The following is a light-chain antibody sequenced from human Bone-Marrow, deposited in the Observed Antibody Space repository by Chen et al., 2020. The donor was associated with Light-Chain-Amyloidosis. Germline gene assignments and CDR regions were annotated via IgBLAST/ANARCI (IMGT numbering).Light chain of an antibody. Sequence: SYVLTQPPSVSVAPGPTAEITCGGDNIGDINVHWYQQRAGQAHVLVVYDDSDRPSGIPERFSGSNSGNTATLTISRVEAGDEADYYCQVWDSSVDHRVFGGGTKLTVL. V-gene: IGLV3-21*02. CDR2: DDS. J-gene: IGLJ3*02. CDR3: QVWDSSVDHRV. CDR1: NIGDIN.